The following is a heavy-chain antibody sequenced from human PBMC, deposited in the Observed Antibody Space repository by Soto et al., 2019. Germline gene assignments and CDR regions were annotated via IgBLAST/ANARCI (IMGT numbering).Heavy chain of an antibody. CDR3: ARDQTGTTTTGGGRIDP. Sequence: QVQLVESGGGGVQPGRSLRLSCAASGFTFSTHAMHWVRQAPGKGLECVPIVSFDGSNKYYADSVKGRFTISRDNSKNTLYLQMSGLTPGDTAVYYCARDQTGTTTTGGGRIDPWGQGTLVTVSS. CDR1: GFTFSTHA. V-gene: IGHV3-30-3*01. J-gene: IGHJ5*02. CDR2: VSFDGSNK. D-gene: IGHD1-1*01.